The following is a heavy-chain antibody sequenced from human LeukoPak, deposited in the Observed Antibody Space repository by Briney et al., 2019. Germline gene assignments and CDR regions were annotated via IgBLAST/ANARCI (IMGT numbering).Heavy chain of an antibody. J-gene: IGHJ4*02. CDR2: IYTSGST. D-gene: IGHD6-19*01. V-gene: IGHV4-4*07. CDR3: AKSPTYSSGWYGKFDY. CDR1: GGSISSYY. Sequence: SETLSLTCTVSGGSISSYYWSWIRQPAGKGLEWIGRIYTSGSTNYNPSLKSRVTMSVDTSKNQYSLKLSSVTAEDTAVYYCAKSPTYSSGWYGKFDYWGQGTLVTVSS.